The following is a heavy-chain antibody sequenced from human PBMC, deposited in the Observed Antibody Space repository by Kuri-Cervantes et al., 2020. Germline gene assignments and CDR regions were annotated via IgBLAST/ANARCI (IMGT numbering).Heavy chain of an antibody. J-gene: IGHJ6*03. V-gene: IGHV4-34*01. D-gene: IGHD2-21*01. CDR2: INHSGST. CDR1: GGSFSGYY. CDR3: ARVPFGVVRDGLYYYYYYMDV. Sequence: SETLSLTCAVYGGSFSGYYWSWIRQPPGKGLEWIGEINHSGSTNYNPSLKSRVTISVDTSKNQFSLKLSSVTAADTAVYYCARVPFGVVRDGLYYYYYYMDVWGKGTTVTVSS.